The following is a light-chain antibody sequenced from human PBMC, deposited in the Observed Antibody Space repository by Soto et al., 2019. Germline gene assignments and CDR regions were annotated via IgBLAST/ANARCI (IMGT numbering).Light chain of an antibody. V-gene: IGLV2-14*01. J-gene: IGLJ2*01. CDR3: SSYTSTNTL. Sequence: QSALTQPASVSGSPGQSITISCTGTSYDVGAYIFVSWYQQHPGKAPKVIIYDVSTRPSGVSNRFSGSKSGSTASLTISGLQAEDEADYYCSSYTSTNTLFGVWTKLTVL. CDR1: SYDVGAYIF. CDR2: DVS.